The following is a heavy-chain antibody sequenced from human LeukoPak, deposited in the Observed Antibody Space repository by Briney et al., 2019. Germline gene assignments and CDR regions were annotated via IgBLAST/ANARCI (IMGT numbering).Heavy chain of an antibody. Sequence: GGSLRLPCAASGFTLTNAWMNWVRQAPGKGLEWVGLIKSKTNGETRDYAAPVKGRFTISRDDSDNTLYPQMNSLKNEDTAVYYCAKDHAPVDTAMVPKPNNFDYWGQGTLVTVSS. CDR2: IKSKTNGETR. D-gene: IGHD5-18*01. J-gene: IGHJ4*02. V-gene: IGHV3-15*01. CDR3: AKDHAPVDTAMVPKPNNFDY. CDR1: GFTLTNAW.